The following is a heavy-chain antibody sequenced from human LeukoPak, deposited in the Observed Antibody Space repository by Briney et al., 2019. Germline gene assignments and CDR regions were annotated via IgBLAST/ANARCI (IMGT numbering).Heavy chain of an antibody. CDR2: INHSGRT. V-gene: IGHV4-34*01. Sequence: PSETMSLTCAVYGGSFSGYYWSWIRQPPGKGLEWIGEINHSGRTNYNPSLKSRVTISVDTSKNQFSLKLTPVTAADTAIYYCARGVGFVKIDYWGQGTLVTVSS. CDR3: ARGVGFVKIDY. J-gene: IGHJ4*02. CDR1: GGSFSGYY. D-gene: IGHD3-10*01.